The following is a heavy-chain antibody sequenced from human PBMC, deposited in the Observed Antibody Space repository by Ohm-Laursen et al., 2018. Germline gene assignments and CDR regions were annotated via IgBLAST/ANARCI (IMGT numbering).Heavy chain of an antibody. J-gene: IGHJ3*02. CDR2: IIPILGIA. V-gene: IGHV1-69*04. D-gene: IGHD6-19*01. CDR1: GGTFSSYA. Sequence: GSSVKVSCKASGGTFSSYAISWVRQAPGQGLEWMGRIIPILGIANYAQKFQGRVTITADKSTSTAYMELSSLRSEDTAVYYCIAVPRGYAFDIWGQGTMVTVSS. CDR3: IAVPRGYAFDI.